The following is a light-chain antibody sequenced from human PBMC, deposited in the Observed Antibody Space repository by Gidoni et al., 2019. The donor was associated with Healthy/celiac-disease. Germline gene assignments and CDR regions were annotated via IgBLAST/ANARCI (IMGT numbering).Light chain of an antibody. J-gene: IGKJ1*01. CDR3: QQYGSSPPT. Sequence: DIVFTQSPGTLSLSPGERATRSCRASQSVSSSYLAWYQQKPGQAPWLLIYGASSRATGMPDRVSGSGSGTDFTLTIRRLEPEDFAVYYCQQYGSSPPTFGQGTKVEIK. CDR1: QSVSSSY. CDR2: GAS. V-gene: IGKV3-20*01.